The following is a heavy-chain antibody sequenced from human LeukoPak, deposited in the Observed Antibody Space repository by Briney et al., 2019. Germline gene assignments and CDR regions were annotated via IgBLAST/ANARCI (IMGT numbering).Heavy chain of an antibody. J-gene: IGHJ5*02. CDR3: AKTRQVRGVIDWFDP. V-gene: IGHV3-30*18. CDR2: ISYDGSNK. Sequence: GGSLRLSCAASGFTFSSYGMHWVRQAPGKGLEWVAVISYDGSNKYYADSVKGRFTISRDNSKNTLYLQMNSLRAEDTAVYYCAKTRQVRGVIDWFDPWGQGTLVTVSS. CDR1: GFTFSSYG. D-gene: IGHD3-10*01.